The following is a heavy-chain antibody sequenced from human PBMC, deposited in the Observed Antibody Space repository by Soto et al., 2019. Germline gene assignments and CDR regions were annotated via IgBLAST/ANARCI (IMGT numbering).Heavy chain of an antibody. Sequence: QVQLQESGPGLVQPSGTLSLTCAVSGGSISSDNWWSWVRQPPGKGLEMIGQTSHSGSTNYNPSLKSRVTISLDKSKNHFSLKLSSVTAADTAIYYCARDSRGYGFDYWGQGTLVTVSS. D-gene: IGHD4-17*01. CDR3: ARDSRGYGFDY. CDR2: TSHSGST. J-gene: IGHJ4*02. CDR1: GGSISSDNW. V-gene: IGHV4-4*02.